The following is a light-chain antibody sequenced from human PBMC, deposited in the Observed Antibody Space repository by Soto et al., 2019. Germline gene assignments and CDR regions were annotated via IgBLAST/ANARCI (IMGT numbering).Light chain of an antibody. Sequence: DIVMTQSPLSLPVTPGEPTSISCRSSQSLLHSNGANYLGWYLQKPGQSPQLLIYLRSNRASGVPDRFSGSGSGTDFTLRISRVEAEYVGVYYCMQALQTPITFGQGTRLDI. J-gene: IGKJ5*01. V-gene: IGKV2-28*01. CDR2: LRS. CDR3: MQALQTPIT. CDR1: QSLLHSNGANY.